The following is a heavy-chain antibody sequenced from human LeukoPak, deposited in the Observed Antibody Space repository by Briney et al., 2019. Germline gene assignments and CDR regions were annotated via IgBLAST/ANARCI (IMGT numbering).Heavy chain of an antibody. V-gene: IGHV5-10-1*01. CDR2: IDPSDSYT. J-gene: IGHJ6*02. D-gene: IGHD3-9*01. Sequence: GESLKISCKGSGYSFTSYWISWVRQMPGKGLEWMGRIDPSDSYTNYSPSFQGHVTISADKSISTAYLQWSSLKASDTAMYYCASRRYFDWLHSGHYGMDVWGQGTTVTVSS. CDR3: ASRRYFDWLHSGHYGMDV. CDR1: GYSFTSYW.